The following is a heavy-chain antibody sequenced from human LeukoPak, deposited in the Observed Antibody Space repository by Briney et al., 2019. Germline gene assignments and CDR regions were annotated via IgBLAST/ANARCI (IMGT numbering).Heavy chain of an antibody. CDR1: GYTFTSFA. V-gene: IGHV1-3*01. D-gene: IGHD3-9*01. Sequence: ASVKVSCKASGYTFTSFAIHWVRQAPGQRLEWMGWINAGNGNTKYSQKFQGRVTISRDTSASTAYMELSSLRSEDTAVYFKQKTAYEILTGEIHNWFDPWGQGTLVTVSS. J-gene: IGHJ5*02. CDR2: INAGNGNT. CDR3: QKTAYEILTGEIHNWFDP.